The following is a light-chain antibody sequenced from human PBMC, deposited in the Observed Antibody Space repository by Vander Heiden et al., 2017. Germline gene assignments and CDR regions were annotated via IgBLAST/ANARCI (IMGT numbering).Light chain of an antibody. J-gene: IGLJ1*01. CDR1: SSHIGSNT. Sequence: QSVLTQPPSASGTPGQRVTISCSGSSSHIGSNTVQWYQQLPGTAPRLLSFSDNQRPSGVPDRFSGAKSGTAASLDISGLQSEDEADYYCATWDDSLNGYVFGPGTKVTVL. CDR3: ATWDDSLNGYV. V-gene: IGLV1-44*01. CDR2: SDN.